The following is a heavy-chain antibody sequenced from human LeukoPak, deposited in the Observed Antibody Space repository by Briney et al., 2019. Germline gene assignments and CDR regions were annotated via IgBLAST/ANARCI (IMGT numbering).Heavy chain of an antibody. Sequence: PSETLSLTCTVSGGSISSGGYYWSWIRQHPGKGLEWIGYIYYSGSTYYNPSLKSRATISVDTSKNQFSLKLSSVTAADTAVYYCARHTPQSPSWFDPWGQGTLVTVSP. CDR3: ARHTPQSPSWFDP. V-gene: IGHV4-31*03. CDR1: GGSISSGGYY. D-gene: IGHD1-14*01. CDR2: IYYSGST. J-gene: IGHJ5*02.